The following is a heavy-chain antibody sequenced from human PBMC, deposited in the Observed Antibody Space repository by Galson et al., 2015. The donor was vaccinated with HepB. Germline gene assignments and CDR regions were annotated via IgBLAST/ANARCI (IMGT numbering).Heavy chain of an antibody. CDR2: IIPIFGTA. D-gene: IGHD5-24*01. V-gene: IGHV1-69*06. CDR3: ARGLDERWLQSAQGY. CDR1: GGTFSSYA. J-gene: IGHJ4*02. Sequence: SVKVSCKASGGTFSSYAISWVRQAPGQGLEWMGGIIPIFGTANYAQKFQGRVTITADKSTSTAYMELSSLRSEDTAVYYCARGLDERWLQSAQGYWGQGTLVTVSS.